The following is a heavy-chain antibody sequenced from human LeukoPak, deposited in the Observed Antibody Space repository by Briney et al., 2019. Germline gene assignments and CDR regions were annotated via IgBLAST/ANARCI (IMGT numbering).Heavy chain of an antibody. D-gene: IGHD6-19*01. Sequence: GGSLRLSCAASGFTYSSYAMSWVRQAPGKGLEWVSAISGSGGSTYYADSVKGRFTISRDNSKNTLYLQMNSLRAEDTAVYYCAKGSRDSSGWYRDYWGQGTLVTVSS. CDR3: AKGSRDSSGWYRDY. CDR1: GFTYSSYA. CDR2: ISGSGGST. J-gene: IGHJ4*02. V-gene: IGHV3-23*01.